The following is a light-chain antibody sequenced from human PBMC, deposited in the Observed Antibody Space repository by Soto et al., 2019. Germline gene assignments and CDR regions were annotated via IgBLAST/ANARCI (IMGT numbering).Light chain of an antibody. CDR2: EVS. Sequence: QSALSRPAAVSGSPGQSITSSCTGTSSDGGGYNYVSWYQQHPGKAPKLMIYEVSNRPSGVSNRFSGSKSGNTASLTISGLQAEDEADYYCSSYTSSSTLYVFGTGTKVTVL. CDR3: SSYTSSSTLYV. J-gene: IGLJ1*01. V-gene: IGLV2-14*01. CDR1: SSDGGGYNY.